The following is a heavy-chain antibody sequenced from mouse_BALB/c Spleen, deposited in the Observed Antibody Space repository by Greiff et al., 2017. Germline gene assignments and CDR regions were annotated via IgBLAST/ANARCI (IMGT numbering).Heavy chain of an antibody. D-gene: IGHD1-2*01. J-gene: IGHJ2*01. CDR3: ARTTALDY. Sequence: QVHVKQSGAELVRPGSSVKISCKASGYAFSSYWMNWVKQRPGQGLEWIGQIYPGDGDTNYNGKFKGKATLTADKSSSTAYMQLSSLTSEDSAVYFCARTTALDYWGQGTTLTVSS. CDR1: GYAFSSYW. CDR2: IYPGDGDT. V-gene: IGHV1-80*01.